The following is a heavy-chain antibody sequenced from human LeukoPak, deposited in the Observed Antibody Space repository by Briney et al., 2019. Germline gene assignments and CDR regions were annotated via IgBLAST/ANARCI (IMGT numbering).Heavy chain of an antibody. CDR2: ISYDGSIK. CDR1: GFMFSSYG. CDR3: AKATHNSGLGVPY. Sequence: GRSLRLSCVASGFMFSSYGMHWVRQAPGKGLEWVALISYDGSIKKYADSVNGRFTISRDNSKNTLYLQMNSLRAEDTAVYYCAKATHNSGLGVPYWGQGTLVTVSS. J-gene: IGHJ4*02. V-gene: IGHV3-30*18. D-gene: IGHD3-22*01.